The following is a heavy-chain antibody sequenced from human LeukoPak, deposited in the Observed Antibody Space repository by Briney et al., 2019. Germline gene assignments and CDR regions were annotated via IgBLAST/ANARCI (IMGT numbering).Heavy chain of an antibody. CDR3: ARDTDIVATITIDY. CDR1: GYTFTSYG. D-gene: IGHD5-12*01. CDR2: ISAYNGNT. J-gene: IGHJ4*02. V-gene: IGHV1-18*01. Sequence: ASVKVSCKASGYTFTSYGISWVRQAPGQGLEWMGWISAYNGNTNYAQKLQGRVAMTTDTSTSTAYMELRSLRSDDTAVYYCARDTDIVATITIDYWGQGTLVTVSS.